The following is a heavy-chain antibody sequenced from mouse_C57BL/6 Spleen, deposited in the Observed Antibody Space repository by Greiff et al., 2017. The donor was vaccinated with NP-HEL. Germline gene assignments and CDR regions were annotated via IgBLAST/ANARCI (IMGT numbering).Heavy chain of an antibody. CDR3: ARGGSYWYFDV. D-gene: IGHD1-1*01. J-gene: IGHJ1*03. V-gene: IGHV1-54*01. CDR1: GYAFTNYL. Sequence: QVQLQQSGAELVRPGTSVKVSCKASGYAFTNYLIEWVKQRPGQGLEWIGVINPGGGGTNYNEKFKGKATLTADKSSSTAYMQLSSLTSEDSAVYFCARGGSYWYFDVWGTGTTVTVSS. CDR2: INPGGGGT.